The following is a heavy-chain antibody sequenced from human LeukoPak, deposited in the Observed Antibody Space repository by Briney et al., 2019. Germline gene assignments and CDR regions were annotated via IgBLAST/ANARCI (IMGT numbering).Heavy chain of an antibody. D-gene: IGHD3-22*01. CDR3: ARASFSYVINGWFPFAS. CDR1: GNSISSGDNY. J-gene: IGHJ4*02. CDR2: IYTSGST. V-gene: IGHV4-61*02. Sequence: SETLSLTCTVSGNSISSGDNYWRWIRQPAGKGLEWIGRIYTSGSTNYNPSLKSRVTISGDTSKNQFSLRLSSVTAADTAVYYFARASFSYVINGWFPFASWGRETLFPVS.